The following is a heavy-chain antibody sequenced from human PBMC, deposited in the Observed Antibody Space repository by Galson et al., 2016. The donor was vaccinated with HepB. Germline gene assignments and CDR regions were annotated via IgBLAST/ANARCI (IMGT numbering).Heavy chain of an antibody. Sequence: SLRLSCAASGFSFSSYSMNWVRQAPGKGLEWVSTISRTSSYKHYADSVKGRFTISRDNAKNSLFLQMNSLTVEDTVVYYCARDTKDFWPWGQGSLVTVSS. CDR3: ARDTKDFWP. CDR2: ISRTSSYK. J-gene: IGHJ5*02. CDR1: GFSFSSYS. D-gene: IGHD3-3*01. V-gene: IGHV3-21*01.